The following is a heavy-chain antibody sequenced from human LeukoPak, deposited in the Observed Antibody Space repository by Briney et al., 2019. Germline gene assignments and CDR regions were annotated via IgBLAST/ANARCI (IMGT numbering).Heavy chain of an antibody. CDR2: ISAYNGNT. D-gene: IGHD1/OR15-1a*01. CDR1: GYTFTSYG. V-gene: IGHV1-18*01. CDR3: ARANKRGPYAFDI. Sequence: ASVKVSCKASGYTFTSYGISWVRQAPGQGLEWMGWISAYNGNTNYAQKLQGRVTMTRNTSISTAYMELSSLRSEDTAVYYCARANKRGPYAFDIWGQGTMVTVSS. J-gene: IGHJ3*02.